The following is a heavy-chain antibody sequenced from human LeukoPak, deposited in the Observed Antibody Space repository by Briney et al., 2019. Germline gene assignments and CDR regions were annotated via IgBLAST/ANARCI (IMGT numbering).Heavy chain of an antibody. CDR1: GFTFSSYG. D-gene: IGHD1-26*01. CDR3: ARERLRPLPEVYFDY. J-gene: IGHJ4*02. CDR2: IWYDGSNK. Sequence: PGGSLRLSCAASGFTFSSYGMHWVRQAPGKGLEWVAVIWYDGSNKYYADSVKGRFTISRDNSKNTLYLQMNSLRAEDTAVYYCARERLRPLPEVYFDYWGLGTLVTVSS. V-gene: IGHV3-33*01.